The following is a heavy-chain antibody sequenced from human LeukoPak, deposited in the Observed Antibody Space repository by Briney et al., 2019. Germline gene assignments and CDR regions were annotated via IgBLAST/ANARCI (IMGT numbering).Heavy chain of an antibody. J-gene: IGHJ4*02. D-gene: IGHD1-20*01. CDR2: IYSGGST. CDR3: ARVGYNWNYVDY. Sequence: GGSLRLSCAASGFTVSSNYMSWVRQAPGKGLEWVSVIYSGGSTYYADSVKGRFTISRDNSKNTLYLQMNSLRAEDTAVYYCARVGYNWNYVDYWGQGTLGTVSS. CDR1: GFTVSSNY. V-gene: IGHV3-53*01.